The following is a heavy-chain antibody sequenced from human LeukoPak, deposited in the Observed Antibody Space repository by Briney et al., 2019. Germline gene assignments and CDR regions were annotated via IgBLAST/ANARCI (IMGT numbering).Heavy chain of an antibody. J-gene: IGHJ4*02. CDR2: ISHSGST. CDR3: ATRTYYYDNPALSHDY. V-gene: IGHV4-34*01. Sequence: SETLSPTCAVYGGSFSGHYWRWIRQPPGKGLEWIGEISHSGSTNYNPSLKSRVTISVDMSTNQFSLKLTPVTAADTAVYYCATRTYYYDNPALSHDYWGQGTLVTVSS. CDR1: GGSFSGHY. D-gene: IGHD3-22*01.